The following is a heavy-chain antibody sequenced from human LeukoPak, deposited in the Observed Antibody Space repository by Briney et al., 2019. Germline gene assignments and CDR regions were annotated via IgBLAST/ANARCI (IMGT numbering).Heavy chain of an antibody. CDR2: ISAYNGNT. CDR1: GYTFTSYG. CDR3: ARDKGGYGDSLGAFDI. D-gene: IGHD4-17*01. V-gene: IGHV1-18*01. J-gene: IGHJ3*02. Sequence: ASVKVSCKASGYTFTSYGISWVRQAPGQGLEWMGWISAYNGNTNYAQKLQGRVTMTTDTSTSTAYMELRSLRSDDAAVYYCARDKGGYGDSLGAFDIWGQGTMVTVSS.